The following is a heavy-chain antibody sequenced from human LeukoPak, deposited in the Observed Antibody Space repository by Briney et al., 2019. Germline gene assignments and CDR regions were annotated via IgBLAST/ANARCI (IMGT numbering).Heavy chain of an antibody. CDR3: ARARNGTLKY. J-gene: IGHJ4*02. D-gene: IGHD1-26*01. V-gene: IGHV3-30*15. Sequence: PGRSLRLSCAASGFTFSHYAMHWVRQAPGKGLEWVAVISYDGNHKYYADSVKGRFTISRDNSKNTLYVQMSSLRAEDTAVYYCARARNGTLKYWGQGTLVTVCS. CDR1: GFTFSHYA. CDR2: ISYDGNHK.